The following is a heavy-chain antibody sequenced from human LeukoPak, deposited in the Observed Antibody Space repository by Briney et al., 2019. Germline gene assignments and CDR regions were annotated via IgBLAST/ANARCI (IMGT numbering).Heavy chain of an antibody. Sequence: GGSLRLSCAASGFTFSSYSMNWVRQAPGRGLEWVSSISSSSSYIYYADSVRGRFTISRDDAKNSLYLQMNSLRSGDTAVYYCAGALFDWSNWFDPWGQGTLVTVSS. CDR3: AGALFDWSNWFDP. CDR1: GFTFSSYS. D-gene: IGHD3-9*01. CDR2: ISSSSSYI. V-gene: IGHV3-21*01. J-gene: IGHJ5*02.